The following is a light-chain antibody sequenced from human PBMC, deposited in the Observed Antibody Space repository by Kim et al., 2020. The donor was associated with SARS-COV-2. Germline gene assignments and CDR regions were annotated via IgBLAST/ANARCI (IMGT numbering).Light chain of an antibody. J-gene: IGKJ4*01. V-gene: IGKV3D-20*01. Sequence: ELVLTQSPATLSLSPGERVTLSCGASQSVSSSDLAWYQQRPGLAPRLVIYEASFRATGIPDRFSGSASGTDFTLTISRLEPEDFGVYFCQHYGTSPGTFGGGTKLEI. CDR1: QSVSSSD. CDR3: QHYGTSPGT. CDR2: EAS.